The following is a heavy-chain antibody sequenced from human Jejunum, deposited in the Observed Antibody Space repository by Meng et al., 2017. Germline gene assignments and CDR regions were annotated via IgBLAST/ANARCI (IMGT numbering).Heavy chain of an antibody. CDR3: ARVASSSAPFDY. CDR2: MYYTGTT. D-gene: IGHD1-26*01. V-gene: IGHV4-59*11. J-gene: IGHJ4*02. CDR1: GGSISIHY. Sequence: QLQSPGPGRVKLSVTLSLTCTVSGGSISIHYFRWIRQPPGKGLEWIGDMYYTGTTNYNPSLKSRVTMSVDTSMNQFSLRLTSVTAADTAVYFCARVASSSAPFDYWGQGTLVTVSS.